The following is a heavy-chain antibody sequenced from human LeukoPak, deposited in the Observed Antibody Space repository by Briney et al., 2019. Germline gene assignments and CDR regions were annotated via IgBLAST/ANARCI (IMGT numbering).Heavy chain of an antibody. CDR1: GYTFTSYG. Sequence: ASVKVSCKASGYTFTSYGFSWVRPPPGQGLEWMGFINAYNGNTNNPQELQGRVTMTTDTSTSTAYMELRSLRSDDTAVYYCARDLPSYDILTGYYFDYWGQGTLVTVSS. CDR3: ARDLPSYDILTGYYFDY. V-gene: IGHV1-18*01. CDR2: INAYNGNT. J-gene: IGHJ4*02. D-gene: IGHD3-9*01.